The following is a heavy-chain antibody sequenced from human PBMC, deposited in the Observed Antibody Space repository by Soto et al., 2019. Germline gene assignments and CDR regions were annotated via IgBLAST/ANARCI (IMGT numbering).Heavy chain of an antibody. CDR2: IYFTGNT. D-gene: IGHD2-21*01. J-gene: IGHJ4*02. CDR1: GASINSGGYY. Sequence: SETLSLTCTVSGASINSGGYYWNWVRLLPGRGLEWIGYIYFTGNTYYNPSLESRVTISLDTPQNQFSLELNSVSAADTAVYSCVSGEEWGVLLAYWGQGALVTVSS. V-gene: IGHV4-31*03. CDR3: VSGEEWGVLLAY.